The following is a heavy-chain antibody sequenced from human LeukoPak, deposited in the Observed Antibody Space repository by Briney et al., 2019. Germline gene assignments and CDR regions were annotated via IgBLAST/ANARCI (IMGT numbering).Heavy chain of an antibody. V-gene: IGHV4-34*01. CDR2: INHSGST. CDR1: GGSFSGYY. CDR3: ARGSRYDFWSGYYGPRGMDV. J-gene: IGHJ6*02. Sequence: SETLSLTCAVYGGSFSGYYWSWIRQPPGKGLEWIGEINHSGSTNYNPSLKSRVTISVDTSKNQFSLKLSSVTAADTAVYYCARGSRYDFWSGYYGPRGMDVWGQGTTVTVSS. D-gene: IGHD3-3*01.